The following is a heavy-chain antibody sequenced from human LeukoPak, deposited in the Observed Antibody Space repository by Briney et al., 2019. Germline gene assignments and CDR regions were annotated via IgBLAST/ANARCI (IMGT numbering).Heavy chain of an antibody. CDR3: ASGGPWDYYYMDV. J-gene: IGHJ6*03. Sequence: GGSLRLSCAASGFTFSDYYMSWIRQAPGKGLEWVSYISSSGSTIYYADSVKGRFIISRDNAKNSLYLQMNSLRAEDTAVYYCASGGPWDYYYMDVWGKGTTVTVSS. CDR2: ISSSGSTI. D-gene: IGHD3-10*01. V-gene: IGHV3-11*01. CDR1: GFTFSDYY.